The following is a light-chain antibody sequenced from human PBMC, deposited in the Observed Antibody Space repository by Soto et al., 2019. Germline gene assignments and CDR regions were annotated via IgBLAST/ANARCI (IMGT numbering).Light chain of an antibody. V-gene: IGKV3-20*01. CDR1: QSVSSTY. CDR3: QQYGNSSPLT. J-gene: IGKJ4*01. CDR2: GAS. Sequence: EIVLMQSPGTLSLSPGERATLSCRASQSVSSTYLAWYQQKPGQAPRLLIYGASSRATGIPDRFSGSGSGTEFTLSISRLEPEDFAVHYCQQYGNSSPLTFGGGTKVEIK.